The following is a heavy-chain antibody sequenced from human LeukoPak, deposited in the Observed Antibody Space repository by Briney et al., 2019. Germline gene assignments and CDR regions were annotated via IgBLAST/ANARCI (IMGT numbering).Heavy chain of an antibody. CDR3: ARDGGYSYGYPLDY. CDR2: ISSSSSYI. Sequence: MPGGSLRLSCAASGFTFSSYTMSWVRQAPGKGLEWVSSISSSSSYIYYADSVKGRFTISRDNAKNSLYLQMNSLRAEDTAVYYCARDGGYSYGYPLDYWGQGTLVTVSS. CDR1: GFTFSSYT. V-gene: IGHV3-21*01. D-gene: IGHD5-18*01. J-gene: IGHJ4*02.